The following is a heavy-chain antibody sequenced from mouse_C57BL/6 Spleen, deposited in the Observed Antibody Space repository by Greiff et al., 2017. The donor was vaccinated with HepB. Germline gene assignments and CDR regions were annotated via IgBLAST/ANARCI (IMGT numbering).Heavy chain of an antibody. J-gene: IGHJ3*01. Sequence: EVKLQESGPGLVKPSQSLSLTCSVTGYSITSGYYWNWIRQFPGNKLEWMGYISYDGSNNYNPSLKNRISITRDTSKNQFFLKLNSVTTEDTATYYCARDRGLREGFAYWGQGTLVTVSA. CDR2: ISYDGSN. D-gene: IGHD2-4*01. CDR1: GYSITSGYY. V-gene: IGHV3-6*01. CDR3: ARDRGLREGFAY.